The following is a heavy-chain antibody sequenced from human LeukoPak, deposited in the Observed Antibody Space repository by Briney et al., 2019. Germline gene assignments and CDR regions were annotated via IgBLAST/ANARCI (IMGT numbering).Heavy chain of an antibody. V-gene: IGHV4-30-2*01. CDR1: GGSISSGGYS. CDR3: ARAITMVRGVIKYNWFDP. J-gene: IGHJ5*02. CDR2: IYHSGST. Sequence: SQALSLTCAVSGGSISSGGYSWSWLRQPPGKGLEWIGYIYHSGSTYYNPSLKSQVTISVDRSKNQFSLKLSSVTAADTAVYYCARAITMVRGVIKYNWFDPWGQGTLVTVSS. D-gene: IGHD3-10*01.